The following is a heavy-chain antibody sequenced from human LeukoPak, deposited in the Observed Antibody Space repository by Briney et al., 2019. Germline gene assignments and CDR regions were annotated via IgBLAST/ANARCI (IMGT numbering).Heavy chain of an antibody. CDR3: ASAPSSNWSCSSTSCYYYYYMDV. V-gene: IGHV4-4*07. CDR1: GGSISSYH. D-gene: IGHD2-2*01. J-gene: IGHJ6*03. CDR2: IYTSGST. Sequence: SETLSLTCTVSGGSISSYHWSWIRQPAGKGLEWIGRIYTSGSTNYNPSLKSRVTMSVDTSKNQFSLKLSSVTAADTAVYSCASAPSSNWSCSSTSCYYYYYMDVWGKGTTVTGSS.